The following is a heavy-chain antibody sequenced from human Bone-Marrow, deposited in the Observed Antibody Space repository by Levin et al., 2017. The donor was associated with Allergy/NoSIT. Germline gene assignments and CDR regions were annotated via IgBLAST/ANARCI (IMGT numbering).Heavy chain of an antibody. D-gene: IGHD2-2*01. CDR1: GGSFSAYY. V-gene: IGHV4-34*01. CDR2: ITHSGST. CDR3: ARGPPSCSSTSCYFDH. J-gene: IGHJ4*02. Sequence: SETLSLTCAVYGGSFSAYYWNWIRQPPGKGLEWLGEITHSGSTYYNPSLKSRVTISVDTSKNQFSLRLYSVTAADTAVYYCARGPPSCSSTSCYFDHWGQGTLVTVSS.